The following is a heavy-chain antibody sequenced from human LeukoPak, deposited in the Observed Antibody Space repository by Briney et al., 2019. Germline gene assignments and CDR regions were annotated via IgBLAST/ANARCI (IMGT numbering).Heavy chain of an antibody. CDR1: GGSFSGYY. D-gene: IGHD3-22*01. CDR3: ATPGHSSGYYYDY. J-gene: IGHJ4*02. CDR2: INHSGST. Sequence: SETLSLTCAVYGGSFSGYYWSWIRQPPGKGLEWIGEINHSGSTNYNPSLKSRVTISVDTSKNQFSLKLSSMTAADTAVYYCATPGHSSGYYYDYWGQGTLVTVSS. V-gene: IGHV4-34*01.